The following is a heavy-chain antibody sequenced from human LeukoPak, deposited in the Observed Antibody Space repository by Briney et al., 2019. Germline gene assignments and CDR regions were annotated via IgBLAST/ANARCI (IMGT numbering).Heavy chain of an antibody. V-gene: IGHV3-30*04. CDR2: ISYDGSNK. CDR1: GFTFSSYA. CDR3: ASGGYQLLGFYYCYYGMDV. J-gene: IGHJ6*02. Sequence: GGSLRLSCAASGFTFSSYAMHWVRQAPGKGLEWVAVISYDGSNKYYADSVKGRFTISRDNSKNTLYLQMNSLRAEDTAVYYCASGGYQLLGFYYCYYGMDVWGQGTTVTVSS. D-gene: IGHD2-2*01.